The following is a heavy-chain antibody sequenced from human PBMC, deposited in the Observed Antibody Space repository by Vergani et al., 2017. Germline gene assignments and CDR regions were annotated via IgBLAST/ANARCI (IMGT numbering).Heavy chain of an antibody. V-gene: IGHV3-7*01. Sequence: EVQLVESGGGLVQPGGSLRLSCAASGFTFSSYWMSWVRQAPGKGLEWVANIKQDGSEKYYVDSVKGRFTISRDNAKNSLYLQMNSLRAEDTAVYYCARLDCSITSCHGFDYWGQGTLVTVSS. J-gene: IGHJ4*02. D-gene: IGHD2-2*01. CDR1: GFTFSSYW. CDR3: ARLDCSITSCHGFDY. CDR2: IKQDGSEK.